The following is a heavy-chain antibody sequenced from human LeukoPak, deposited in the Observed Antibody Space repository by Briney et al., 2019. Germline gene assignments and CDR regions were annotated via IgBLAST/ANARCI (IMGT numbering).Heavy chain of an antibody. CDR3: ARIPAAYYMDV. D-gene: IGHD2-2*01. Sequence: ASVKVSCKASGYTFTSYYMHWVRQAPGQGLEWMGIINPSGGSTSYAQKFQGRVTMTRDTSISTAYMELSRLRSDDTAVYYCARIPAAYYMDVWGKGTTVTVSS. J-gene: IGHJ6*03. V-gene: IGHV1-46*01. CDR1: GYTFTSYY. CDR2: INPSGGST.